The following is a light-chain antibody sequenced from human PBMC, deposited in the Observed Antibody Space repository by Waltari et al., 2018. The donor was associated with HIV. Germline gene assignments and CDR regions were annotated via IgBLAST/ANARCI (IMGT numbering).Light chain of an antibody. V-gene: IGKV1-12*01. CDR2: DIS. J-gene: IGKJ4*01. CDR3: QQANTFPLT. Sequence: DIRVTQSPSSVSASAGDRVTITCRASQDVGNWLAWYQQKPGRAPELLIYDISNLQSGVPSRFSGSGSVTDFTLTINSLQPEDFATYYCQQANTFPLTFGGGTKVEIK. CDR1: QDVGNW.